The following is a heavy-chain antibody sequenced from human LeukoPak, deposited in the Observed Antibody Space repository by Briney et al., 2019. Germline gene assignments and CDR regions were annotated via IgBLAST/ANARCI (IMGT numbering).Heavy chain of an antibody. D-gene: IGHD3-22*01. Sequence: GGSLRLSCAASGFTFSSYSMNWVRQAPGKGLEWVSSISSSSSYIYYADSVKGRFTISRDNAKNSLYLQMNSLRAEDTAVYYCARTPRSYDSSCYYYFDYWGQGTLVTVSS. J-gene: IGHJ4*02. V-gene: IGHV3-21*01. CDR3: ARTPRSYDSSCYYYFDY. CDR1: GFTFSSYS. CDR2: ISSSSSYI.